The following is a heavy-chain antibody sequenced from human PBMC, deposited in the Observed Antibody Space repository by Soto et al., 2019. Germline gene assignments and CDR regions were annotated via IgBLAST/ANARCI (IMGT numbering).Heavy chain of an antibody. D-gene: IGHD2-2*01. J-gene: IGHJ6*02. CDR3: AKGGCISTSCYYYYGMDV. CDR2: ISWNSGSI. CDR1: GLTFDDYA. Sequence: GGSLRLSCAASGLTFDDYAMHWVRQAPGKGLEWVSGISWNSGSIGYADSVKGRFTISRDNAKNSLYLQMNSLRAEDTALYYCAKGGCISTSCYYYYGMDVWGQGTTVTVSS. V-gene: IGHV3-9*01.